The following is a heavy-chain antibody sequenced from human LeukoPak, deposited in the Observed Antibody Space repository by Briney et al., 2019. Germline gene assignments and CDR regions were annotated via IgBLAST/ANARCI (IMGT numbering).Heavy chain of an antibody. CDR1: GFSFSNYS. CDR3: ANLTH. D-gene: IGHD2-21*02. V-gene: IGHV3-48*02. Sequence: GGSLRLSCVATGFSFSNYSMHWVRHAPGKGLEWVSYISRTGNIVYYADSVKGRFTISRDNAKDSLFLQMDSLRDEDTAVYYCANLTHWGQGILVTVSS. J-gene: IGHJ4*02. CDR2: ISRTGNIV.